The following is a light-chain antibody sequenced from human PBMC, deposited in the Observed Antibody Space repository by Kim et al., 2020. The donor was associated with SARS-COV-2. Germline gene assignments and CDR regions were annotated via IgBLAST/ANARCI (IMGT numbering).Light chain of an antibody. CDR1: QSVTSN. V-gene: IGKV3-15*01. J-gene: IGKJ2*01. CDR3: QQYNRWPPYI. CDR2: GAS. Sequence: VSPGERATLSCRASQSVTSNIAWYQQKPGQAPRLLIYGASIRATGIPDRFSGSGSGTEFTLTISSLQSEDFALYYCQQYNRWPPYIFGQGTKLEI.